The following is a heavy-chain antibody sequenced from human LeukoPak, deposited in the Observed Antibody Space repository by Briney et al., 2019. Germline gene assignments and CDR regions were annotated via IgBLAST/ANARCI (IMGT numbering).Heavy chain of an antibody. V-gene: IGHV4-59*01. D-gene: IGHD3-10*01. CDR3: ARARGITMVQDEYYFDY. CDR2: INYSGST. CDR1: GGSISSYY. Sequence: PSETLSLTCTASGGSISSYYWSWIRQPPGKGLEWIGYINYSGSTNYNPSLKSRVTISVDTAKNQFSLKLSSVTAADTAVYYCARARGITMVQDEYYFDYWGQGTLVTVSS. J-gene: IGHJ4*02.